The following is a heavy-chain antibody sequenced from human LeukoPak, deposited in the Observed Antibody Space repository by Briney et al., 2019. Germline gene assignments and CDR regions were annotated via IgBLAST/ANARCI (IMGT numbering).Heavy chain of an antibody. CDR3: ARVENHYYGSGIPPFYYYGMDV. V-gene: IGHV1-8*01. CDR1: GYTFTSYD. D-gene: IGHD3-10*01. J-gene: IGHJ6*02. CDR2: MNPNSGNT. Sequence: ASVKVSCKASGYTFTSYDINWVRQATGQGLEWMGWMNPNSGNTGYAQKFQGRVTMTRNTSISTAYMELSSLRSEDTAVYYCARVENHYYGSGIPPFYYYGMDVWGQGTTVTVSS.